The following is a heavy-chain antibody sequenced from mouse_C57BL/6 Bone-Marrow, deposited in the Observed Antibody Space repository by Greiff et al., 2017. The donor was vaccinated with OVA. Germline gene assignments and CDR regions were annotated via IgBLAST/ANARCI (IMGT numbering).Heavy chain of an antibody. J-gene: IGHJ1*03. CDR3: AREGNYGSSWYFDV. CDR2: ISDGGSYT. D-gene: IGHD1-1*01. CDR1: GFTFSSYA. V-gene: IGHV5-4*01. Sequence: DVQLVESGGGLVKPGGSLKLSCAASGFTFSSYAMSWVRQTPEKRLEWVATISDGGSYTYYPDNVKGRFTISRDNAKNNLYLQMSHLKSEDTAMYYCAREGNYGSSWYFDVWGTGTTVTVSS.